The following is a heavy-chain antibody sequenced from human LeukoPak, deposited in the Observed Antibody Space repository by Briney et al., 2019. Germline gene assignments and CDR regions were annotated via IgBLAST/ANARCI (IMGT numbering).Heavy chain of an antibody. Sequence: GGPLRLSCAASGFTFDDYAMHWVRQAPGKGLEWVSSIGWNSGTIGYADSVRGRFTISRDNAKNSLYLQMNSLRAEDTALYYCAKDIAYSGYDYFDYWGQGTLVTVSS. J-gene: IGHJ4*02. CDR2: IGWNSGTI. V-gene: IGHV3-9*01. CDR1: GFTFDDYA. CDR3: AKDIAYSGYDYFDY. D-gene: IGHD5-12*01.